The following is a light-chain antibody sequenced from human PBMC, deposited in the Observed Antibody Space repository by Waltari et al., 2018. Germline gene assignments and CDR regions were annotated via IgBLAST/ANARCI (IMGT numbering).Light chain of an antibody. Sequence: EIVLTQSPATLSLSPGERATLSCRASHSVNWYLAWYQQRPGQAPRLLIYDAANRATGIPARFSGSGSGTDFTLTISSLQPEDSAVYYCQQRRNWPLTFGGGTKVGIK. CDR3: QQRRNWPLT. V-gene: IGKV3-11*01. J-gene: IGKJ4*01. CDR2: DAA. CDR1: HSVNWY.